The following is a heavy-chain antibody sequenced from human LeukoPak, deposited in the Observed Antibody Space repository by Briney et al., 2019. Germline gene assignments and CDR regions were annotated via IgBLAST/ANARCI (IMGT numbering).Heavy chain of an antibody. V-gene: IGHV4-34*01. CDR2: INHSGST. J-gene: IGHJ3*02. CDR3: ARGLVPDDAFDI. CDR1: GGSFRGYY. Sequence: SETLSLTCAVYGGSFRGYYWSWIRQPPGKGLEWIGEINHSGSTNYNPSLKSRVTISVDTSKNQFSLKLSSVTAADTAVYYCARGLVPDDAFDIWGQGTMVTVSS. D-gene: IGHD6-6*01.